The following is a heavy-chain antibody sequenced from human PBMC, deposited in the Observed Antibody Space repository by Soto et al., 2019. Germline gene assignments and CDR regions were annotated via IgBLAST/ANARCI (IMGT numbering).Heavy chain of an antibody. D-gene: IGHD3-16*01. J-gene: IGHJ5*02. CDR3: ARDLLDHGGVP. CDR1: GFTFSSYG. V-gene: IGHV3-33*01. CDR2: IWYDGSNK. Sequence: QVQLVESGGGVVQPGRSLRLSCAASGFTFSSYGMHWVRQAPGKGLEWVAVIWYDGSNKYYADSVKGRFTISRDNSKNTLYLQMNSLRAEDTAVYYCARDLLDHGGVPRGQGTLVTVSS.